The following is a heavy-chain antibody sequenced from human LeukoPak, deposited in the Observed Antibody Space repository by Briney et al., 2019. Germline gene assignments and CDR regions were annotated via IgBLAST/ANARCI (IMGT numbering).Heavy chain of an antibody. Sequence: SETLSLTCTVSGGSISSYYWSWIRQPPGKGLEWIGYIYYSGSTNYNPSLKSRVTISVDTSKNQFSLKLSSVTAADTAVYYCANGRWFGESIDYWGQGTLVTVSS. J-gene: IGHJ4*02. CDR2: IYYSGST. CDR1: GGSISSYY. CDR3: ANGRWFGESIDY. V-gene: IGHV4-59*01. D-gene: IGHD3-10*01.